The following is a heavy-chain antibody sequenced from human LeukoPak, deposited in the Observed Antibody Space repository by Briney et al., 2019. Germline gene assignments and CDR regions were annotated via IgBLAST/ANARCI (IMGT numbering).Heavy chain of an antibody. CDR1: GFTVSSNY. Sequence: GGSLRLSCAASGFTVSSNYMSWVRQAPGQGLEWVSVIYSGGSTYYADSVKGRFTISRDNSKNTLYLQMNSLRAEDTAGYYCARSGDADLPDDRTAWFDPWGQGTLVTVSS. D-gene: IGHD3-9*01. CDR2: IYSGGST. CDR3: ARSGDADLPDDRTAWFDP. V-gene: IGHV3-53*01. J-gene: IGHJ5*02.